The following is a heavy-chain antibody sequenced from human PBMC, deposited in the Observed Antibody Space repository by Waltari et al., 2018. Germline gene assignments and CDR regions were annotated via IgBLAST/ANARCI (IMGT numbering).Heavy chain of an antibody. V-gene: IGHV1-69*01. Sequence: QVQLVQSGAEVKKPGSSVKVSCKASGGTFSSYAISWVRQAPGQGLEWLGGIIPLFGTANYARKFQGRVTITADESTSTAYMEMSSLRSGDTAVYYCARGGTYSGGYPFDYWGQGTLVTVSS. CDR1: GGTFSSYA. CDR3: ARGGTYSGGYPFDY. D-gene: IGHD1-26*01. J-gene: IGHJ4*02. CDR2: IIPLFGTA.